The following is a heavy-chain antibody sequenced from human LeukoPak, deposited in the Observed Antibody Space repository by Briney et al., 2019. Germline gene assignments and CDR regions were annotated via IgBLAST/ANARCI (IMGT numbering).Heavy chain of an antibody. CDR2: INHSGST. V-gene: IGHV4-34*01. J-gene: IGHJ4*02. D-gene: IGHD5-18*01. Sequence: SETLSLTCAVYGGSFSGYYWSWIRQPPGKGLEWIGEINHSGSTNYNPSLMSRVTISVDTSKNQFSLKVTSVTAEDTAVYYCARDLYRYLDYWGQGTLVTVSS. CDR3: ARDLYRYLDY. CDR1: GGSFSGYY.